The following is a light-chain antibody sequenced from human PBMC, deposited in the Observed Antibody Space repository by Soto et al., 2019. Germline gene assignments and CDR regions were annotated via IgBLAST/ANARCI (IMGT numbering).Light chain of an antibody. CDR1: QSVSSSY. J-gene: IGKJ1*01. CDR2: DAS. CDR3: QQRSNWPWT. Sequence: EIVLTQSPGTLSLSPGERSTLSCMASQSVSSSYLAWYQQKPGQAPRLLIYDASNRATGIPARFSGSGSGTDFTLTISSLEPEDFAVYYCQQRSNWPWTFGQGTKVDI. V-gene: IGKV3-11*01.